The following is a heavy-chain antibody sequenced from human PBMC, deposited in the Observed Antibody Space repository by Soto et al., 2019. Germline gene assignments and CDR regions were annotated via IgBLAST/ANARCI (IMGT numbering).Heavy chain of an antibody. CDR3: VHQHWNNNTYDFDL. CDR2: IYWDDDK. J-gene: IGHJ2*01. V-gene: IGHV2-5*02. Sequence: QITVKESGPKLVKPSQTLTLTCAFSGFSLSTSGVGVGWVRQPPGKAPEWLALIYWDDDKRYRPSLKTRLSNTKDTPKDRVVFTMTNMDTVVTATYYSVHQHWNNNTYDFDLRGRGTLVTVSS. CDR1: GFSLSTSGVG. D-gene: IGHD1-1*01.